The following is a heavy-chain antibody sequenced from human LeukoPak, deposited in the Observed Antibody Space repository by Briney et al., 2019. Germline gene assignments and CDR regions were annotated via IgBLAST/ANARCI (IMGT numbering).Heavy chain of an antibody. CDR3: AKTAGA. CDR2: ISWNSGSI. CDR1: GFTFDDYA. J-gene: IGHJ5*02. Sequence: PGGSLRLSCAASGFTFDDYAMHWVRQAPGKGLEWVSGISWNSGSIGYADSVKGRFTISRDNAKNSLYLQMNSLRAKDTALYYCAKTAGAWGQGTLVTVSS. D-gene: IGHD2-8*02. V-gene: IGHV3-9*01.